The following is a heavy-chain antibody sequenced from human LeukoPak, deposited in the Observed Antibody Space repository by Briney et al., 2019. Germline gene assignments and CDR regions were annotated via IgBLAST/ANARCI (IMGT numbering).Heavy chain of an antibody. CDR1: GYTFTSYD. V-gene: IGHV1-8*01. J-gene: IGHJ6*03. Sequence: ASVKVSCKACGYTFTSYDINWVRQATGQGLEWMGWMNPNSGNTGYAQKFQGRVTMTRNTSISTAYMELSSLRSEDTAVYYCARGGECSGGSCYIPYYYYYYYYMDVWGKGTTVTVSS. CDR2: MNPNSGNT. CDR3: ARGGECSGGSCYIPYYYYYYYYMDV. D-gene: IGHD2-15*01.